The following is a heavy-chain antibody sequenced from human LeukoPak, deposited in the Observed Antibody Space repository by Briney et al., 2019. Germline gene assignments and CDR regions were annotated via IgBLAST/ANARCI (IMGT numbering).Heavy chain of an antibody. CDR3: ARLIAAALLGEYYFDY. CDR2: INHSGST. V-gene: IGHV4-34*01. D-gene: IGHD6-13*01. J-gene: IGHJ4*02. Sequence: SETLSLTCTVSGASFSGYYWSWIRQPPGKGLEWIGEINHSGSTNYNPSLKSRVTISVDTSKNQFSLKLSSVTAADTAVYYCARLIAAALLGEYYFDYWGQGTLVTVSS. CDR1: GASFSGYY.